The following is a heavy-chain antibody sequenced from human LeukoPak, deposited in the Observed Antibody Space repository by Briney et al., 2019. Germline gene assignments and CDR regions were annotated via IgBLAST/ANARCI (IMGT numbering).Heavy chain of an antibody. J-gene: IGHJ4*02. V-gene: IGHV4-34*01. CDR3: ARGAWATRLGS. CDR1: GESLNSYY. Sequence: PSETLSLTCAVYGESLNSYYWSWIRQPPGKGLEWIGEIYESGSTDYNPSHKRRVTISMVPSKQQFSLSLTSVTAAATAVYYCARGAWATRLGSWGLGTPVIVSS. D-gene: IGHD2-15*01. CDR2: IYESGST.